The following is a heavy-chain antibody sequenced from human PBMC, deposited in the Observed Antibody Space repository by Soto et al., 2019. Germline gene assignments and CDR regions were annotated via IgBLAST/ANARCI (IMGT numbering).Heavy chain of an antibody. V-gene: IGHV1-69*01. CDR3: VKGNDHAYAL. Sequence: QVRLVQSGAEVKKPGSSVKVSCKASGVTFRSLAFSWVRQAPGDGLEWVGGITPLFGTTNYAEKLQGRVTSTTDESTSTVYMALSSLTSEDSAVYVCVKGNDHAYALWGQGTLVTVSS. CDR1: GVTFRSLA. J-gene: IGHJ1*01. D-gene: IGHD1-1*01. CDR2: ITPLFGTT.